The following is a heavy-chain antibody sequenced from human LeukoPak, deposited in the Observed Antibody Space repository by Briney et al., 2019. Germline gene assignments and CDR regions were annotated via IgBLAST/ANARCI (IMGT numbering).Heavy chain of an antibody. CDR2: IYYSGST. CDR1: GGSISSSSYY. V-gene: IGHV4-39*01. D-gene: IGHD4-23*01. J-gene: IGHJ4*02. Sequence: SSETLSLTCTVSGGSISSSSYYWGWIRQPPGKGLEWIGSIYYSGSTYHNPSLKSRVTISVDTSKNQFSLKLSSVTAADTAVYYCARGTVVTRGDYFDYWGQGTLVTVSS. CDR3: ARGTVVTRGDYFDY.